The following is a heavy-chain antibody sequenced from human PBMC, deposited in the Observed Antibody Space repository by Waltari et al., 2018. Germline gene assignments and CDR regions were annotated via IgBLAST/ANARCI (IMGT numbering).Heavy chain of an antibody. V-gene: IGHV3-30-3*01. J-gene: IGHJ4*02. CDR1: GFTFSSYA. CDR3: ARGPPEYQLPPCDY. D-gene: IGHD2-2*01. Sequence: QVQLVESGGGVVQPGRSLRLSCAASGFTFSSYAMHWVRQAPGKGLEWVAVISYDGSNKYYADSVKGRFTISRDNSKNTLYLQMNSLRAEDTAVYYCARGPPEYQLPPCDYWGQGTLVTVSS. CDR2: ISYDGSNK.